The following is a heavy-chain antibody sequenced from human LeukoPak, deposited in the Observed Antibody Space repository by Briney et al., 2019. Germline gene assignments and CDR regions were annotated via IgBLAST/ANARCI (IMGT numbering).Heavy chain of an antibody. CDR3: ARSVLWFGELPDF. CDR2: INHSGST. J-gene: IGHJ4*02. CDR1: GGSFSGYY. D-gene: IGHD3-10*01. Sequence: SETLSLTCAVYGGSFSGYYWSWIRHPPGKGLEWIGEINHSGSTNYNPSLKGRVTISVDTSKNQFSLKLSSVTAADTAVYYCARSVLWFGELPDFWGQGTLVTVSS. V-gene: IGHV4-34*01.